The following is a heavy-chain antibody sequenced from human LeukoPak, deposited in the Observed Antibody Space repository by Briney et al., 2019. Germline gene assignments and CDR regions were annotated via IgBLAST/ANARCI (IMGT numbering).Heavy chain of an antibody. V-gene: IGHV3-23*01. D-gene: IGHD3-22*01. CDR1: GFTIAAYN. CDR2: ISGSGGST. Sequence: GGSLRLSCAASGFTIAAYNMFWVRQAPGKGLEWVSAISGSGGSTYYADSVKGRFTISRDNSKNTLYLQMNSLRAEDTAVYYCAKDRGIVVVIIDYWGQGTLVTVSS. CDR3: AKDRGIVVVIIDY. J-gene: IGHJ4*02.